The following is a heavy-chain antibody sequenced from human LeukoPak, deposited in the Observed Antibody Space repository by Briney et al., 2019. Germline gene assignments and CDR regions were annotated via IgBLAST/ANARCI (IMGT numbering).Heavy chain of an antibody. CDR3: ARHVRIAAAGTGSSYYYYGMDV. CDR1: GGSISSYY. J-gene: IGHJ6*02. Sequence: TLSLTCTVSGGSISSYYWSWIRQPPGKGLEWIGYIYYSGSTNYNPSLKSRVTISVDTSKNQFSLKLSSVTAADTAVHYCARHVRIAAAGTGSSYYYYGMDVWGQGTTVTVSS. V-gene: IGHV4-59*08. CDR2: IYYSGST. D-gene: IGHD6-13*01.